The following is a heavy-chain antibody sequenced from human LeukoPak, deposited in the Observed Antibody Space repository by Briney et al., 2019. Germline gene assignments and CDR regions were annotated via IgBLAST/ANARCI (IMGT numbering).Heavy chain of an antibody. D-gene: IGHD2-15*01. J-gene: IGHJ4*02. Sequence: GGSLRLSCAASGFTFSSYGMHSVRQAPGKGLEWGAVISYDGSNKYYADSVKGRYTISRDNSKTTLYLQMNSLRAEHTAVYYCAKHGYCSGGICSNPPAFDCWGQGTLGTVSS. CDR2: ISYDGSNK. CDR3: AKHGYCSGGICSNPPAFDC. V-gene: IGHV3-30*18. CDR1: GFTFSSYG.